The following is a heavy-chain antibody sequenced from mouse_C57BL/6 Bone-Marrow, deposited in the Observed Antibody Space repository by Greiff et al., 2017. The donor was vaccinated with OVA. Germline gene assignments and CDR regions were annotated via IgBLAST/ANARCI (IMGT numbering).Heavy chain of an antibody. V-gene: IGHV3-6*01. D-gene: IGHD1-1*01. Sequence: EVQLQESGPGLVKPSQSLSLTCSVTGYSITSGYYWNWIRQFPGNKLEWMGYISYDGSNNYNPSLKNRISITRDTSKNQFFLKLNSVTTEDTATYYCARVITTVVADYAMDYWGQGTSVTVSS. CDR3: ARVITTVVADYAMDY. CDR1: GYSITSGYY. J-gene: IGHJ4*01. CDR2: ISYDGSN.